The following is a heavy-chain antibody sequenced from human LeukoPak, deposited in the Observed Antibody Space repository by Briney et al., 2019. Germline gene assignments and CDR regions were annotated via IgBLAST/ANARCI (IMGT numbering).Heavy chain of an antibody. CDR3: ARTPYDSGGYGTFDY. Sequence: PSETLSLTCTVSGGSISSDYWSWIRQPPGKGLEWIGYIYYSRSTNYNPSLKSRVTISVDTSKDQFSLKLSSVTAADTAVYYCARTPYDSGGYGTFDYWGQGTLVTVSS. J-gene: IGHJ4*02. CDR2: IYYSRST. D-gene: IGHD3-22*01. CDR1: GGSISSDY. V-gene: IGHV4-59*01.